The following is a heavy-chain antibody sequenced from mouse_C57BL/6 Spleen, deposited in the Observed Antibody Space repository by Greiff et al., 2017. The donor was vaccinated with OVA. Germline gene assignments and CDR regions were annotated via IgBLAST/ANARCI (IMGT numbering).Heavy chain of an antibody. J-gene: IGHJ2*01. V-gene: IGHV2-9-1*01. CDR2: IWTGGGT. CDR3: ARNYYGSSGYYFDY. D-gene: IGHD1-1*01. Sequence: QVQLKESGPGLVAPSQSLSITCTVSGFSFTSYAISWVRQPPGKGLEWLGVIWTGGGTNYNSALKSRLSISKDNSKSQVFLKMNRLQTDDTARYYCARNYYGSSGYYFDYWGQGTTLTVSS. CDR1: GFSFTSYA.